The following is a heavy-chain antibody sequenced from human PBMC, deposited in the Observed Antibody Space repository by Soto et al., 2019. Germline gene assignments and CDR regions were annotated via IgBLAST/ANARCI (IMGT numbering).Heavy chain of an antibody. J-gene: IGHJ4*02. CDR2: IYHSGST. Sequence: PSDTLSLTCAVSRGSICSNGGSWVRQPPGKGLEWIGEIYHSGSTNYNPSLNSRVTISVDKSRNYFSLDLSSVTAADTAVYYCWSQKYGYAWPHWGQGTQVTVSS. V-gene: IGHV4-4*02. D-gene: IGHD2-2*01. CDR3: WSQKYGYAWPH. CDR1: RGSICSNG.